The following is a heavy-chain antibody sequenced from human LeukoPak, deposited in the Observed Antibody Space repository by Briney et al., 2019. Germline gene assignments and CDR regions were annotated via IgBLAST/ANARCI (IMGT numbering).Heavy chain of an antibody. Sequence: GGSLRLSCAASGFTFSSYGMHWVRQAPGKGLEWVAVIWYDGSNKYYADSVKGRFTISRDNSKNTLYLQMNSLRAEDTAVYYCAKGSMIVVAHDAFGIWGQGTMVTVSS. J-gene: IGHJ3*02. V-gene: IGHV3-33*06. CDR2: IWYDGSNK. CDR3: AKGSMIVVAHDAFGI. D-gene: IGHD3-22*01. CDR1: GFTFSSYG.